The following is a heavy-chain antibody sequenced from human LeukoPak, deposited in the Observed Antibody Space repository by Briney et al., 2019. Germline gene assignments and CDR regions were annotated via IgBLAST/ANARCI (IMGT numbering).Heavy chain of an antibody. CDR2: IYHSGST. CDR3: ARAIVVVVAAIAFDI. CDR1: GGSISSGGYS. D-gene: IGHD2-15*01. Sequence: SETLSLTCTVSGGSISSGGYSWSWIRQPPGKGLEWIGYIYHSGSTYYNPSLKSRVTISVDRSKNQFSLKLSSVTAADTAVYYCARAIVVVVAAIAFDIWGQGTMVTVSS. V-gene: IGHV4-30-2*01. J-gene: IGHJ3*02.